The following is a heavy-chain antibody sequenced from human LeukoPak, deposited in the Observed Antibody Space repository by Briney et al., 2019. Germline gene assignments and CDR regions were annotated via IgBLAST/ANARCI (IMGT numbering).Heavy chain of an antibody. Sequence: SETLSLTCTVSSGSISTSNYYWGWVRQPPGKGLEWIGYIYYSGSTNYKSSLKSRVTISVDTSKNQFSLKLNSVTAADTAVYYCARTTEGGYTYGYFYYYYMDVWGKGTTVTISS. J-gene: IGHJ6*03. CDR3: ARTTEGGYTYGYFYYYYMDV. V-gene: IGHV4-61*05. CDR2: IYYSGST. D-gene: IGHD5-18*01. CDR1: SGSISTSNYY.